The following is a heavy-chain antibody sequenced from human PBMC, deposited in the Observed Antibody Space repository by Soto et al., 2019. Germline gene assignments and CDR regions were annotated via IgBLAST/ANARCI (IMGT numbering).Heavy chain of an antibody. CDR3: AKDYGDYLIDY. V-gene: IGHV3-30*18. CDR2: ISYDGSNK. J-gene: IGHJ4*02. Sequence: QVQLVESGGGVVQPGRSLRLSCAASGFTFSSYGMHWVRQAPGKGLEWVAVISYDGSNKYYADSVKGRFTISRDNSKNTLYLQMTSLRAEDTAVYYCAKDYGDYLIDYWGQGTLVTVSS. CDR1: GFTFSSYG. D-gene: IGHD4-17*01.